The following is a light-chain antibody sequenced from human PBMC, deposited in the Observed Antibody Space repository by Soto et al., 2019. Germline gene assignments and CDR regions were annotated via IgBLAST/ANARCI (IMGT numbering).Light chain of an antibody. Sequence: DIQMTQSPSTLSASVGDRVTITCRASQYISTWLAWYQQKPGKAPKLLIYKASSLESGVPSRFSGSGSGTEFTLTISSLQPDDFATYYCQQYNNYSTFGQGTKVEIK. CDR1: QYISTW. CDR3: QQYNNYST. V-gene: IGKV1-5*03. J-gene: IGKJ1*01. CDR2: KAS.